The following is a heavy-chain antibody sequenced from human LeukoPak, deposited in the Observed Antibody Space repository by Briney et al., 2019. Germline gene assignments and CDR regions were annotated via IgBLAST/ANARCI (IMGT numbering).Heavy chain of an antibody. D-gene: IGHD3-10*01. J-gene: IGHJ6*02. CDR2: IWFDGSNK. V-gene: IGHV3-33*01. Sequence: GRSLRLSCAASGFTFSTYGMHWVRQAPGKGLAWVAVIWFDGSNKYYADSVKGRFTISRDNSKNTLYLQVNSLRAEDTAVYYCARANYGSGSNYYYGKDVWGQGTTVTVSS. CDR1: GFTFSTYG. CDR3: ARANYGSGSNYYYGKDV.